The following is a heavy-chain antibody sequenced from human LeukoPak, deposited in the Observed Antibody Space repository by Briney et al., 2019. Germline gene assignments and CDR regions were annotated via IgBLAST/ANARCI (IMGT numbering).Heavy chain of an antibody. V-gene: IGHV7-4-1*02. CDR1: GYTFTSYA. CDR2: INTNTGNP. Sequence: ASVKVSCKAPGYTFTSYAMNWVRQAPGQGLEWMGWINTNTGNPTYAQGFTGRFVFSLDTSVSTAYLQISSLKAEDTAVYYCARGLYCSSTSCPTSNWGQGTLVTVSS. J-gene: IGHJ4*02. D-gene: IGHD2-2*01. CDR3: ARGLYCSSTSCPTSN.